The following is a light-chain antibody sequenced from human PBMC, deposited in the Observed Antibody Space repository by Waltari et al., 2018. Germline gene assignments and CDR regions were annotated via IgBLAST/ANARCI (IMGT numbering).Light chain of an antibody. CDR3: QQRATWPPRCT. CDR2: EAS. J-gene: IGKJ2*02. V-gene: IGKV3-11*01. CDR1: QNVSTD. Sequence: ELVLTQSPATLSLSPGATVTLSCRASQNVSTDLAWFQQKPGQAPRLLIYEASHRATGIPARFRGSGSGTDFTLTISRREPEDFAVYYCQQRATWPPRCTVGQGTKLEIK.